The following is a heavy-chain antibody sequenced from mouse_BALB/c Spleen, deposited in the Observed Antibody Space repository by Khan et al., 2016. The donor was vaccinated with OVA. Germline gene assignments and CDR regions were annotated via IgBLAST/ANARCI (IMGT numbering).Heavy chain of an antibody. CDR1: GFSLTSYG. Sequence: QVQLKESGPGLVAPSQSLSITCTVSGFSLTSYGVNWVRQPPGKGLEWLGVIWGDGSTNYLSDLIYRLSISKDNSKSQVFLKLHSLQTDDTSTYFCVKQNYGTLYAIDYWGQGTAVTVSS. CDR2: IWGDGST. D-gene: IGHD2-1*01. V-gene: IGHV2-3*01. J-gene: IGHJ4*01. CDR3: VKQNYGTLYAIDY.